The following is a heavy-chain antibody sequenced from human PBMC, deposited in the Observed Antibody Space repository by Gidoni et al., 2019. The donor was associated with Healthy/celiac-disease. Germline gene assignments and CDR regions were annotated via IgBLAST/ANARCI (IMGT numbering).Heavy chain of an antibody. Sequence: QVQLQESGPGLVKPSQTLSLTCTVSGGSISMGSYYWQWIRQPAGKGLEWIGRMYTSGSTNYNPSLKSRVTISVDTSKNQFSLKLSSVTAADTAVYYCASSSGSWEYYYYGMDVWGQGTTVTVSS. CDR3: ASSSGSWEYYYYGMDV. V-gene: IGHV4-61*02. J-gene: IGHJ6*02. CDR2: MYTSGST. D-gene: IGHD1-26*01. CDR1: GGSISMGSYY.